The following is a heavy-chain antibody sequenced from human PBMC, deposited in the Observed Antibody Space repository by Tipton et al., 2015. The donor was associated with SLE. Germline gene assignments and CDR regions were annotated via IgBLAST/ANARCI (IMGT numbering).Heavy chain of an antibody. CDR2: VYISGNT. D-gene: IGHD2-15*01. J-gene: IGHJ4*02. CDR3: ARDAHGYYSGWMDY. CDR1: VGSISSYY. V-gene: IGHV4-4*07. Sequence: TLSLTCTVSVGSISSYYWNWIRQAAGKGLEWIGRVYISGNTNYNPSVQSRVTMSVDTSKNQFSLILSSVTAADTAVYYCARDAHGYYSGWMDYWGQGTLVTVSS.